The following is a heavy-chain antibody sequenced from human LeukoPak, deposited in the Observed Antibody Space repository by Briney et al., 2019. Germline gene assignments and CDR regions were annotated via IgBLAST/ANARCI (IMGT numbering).Heavy chain of an antibody. CDR1: GGTFSSYA. V-gene: IGHV1-69*05. Sequence: SVKVSCEASGGTFSSYAISWVRQAPGQGLEWMGGIIPIFGTANYAQNLQGRVTLTTDASTSTAYMELRSLRSDDTAVYYCARGWELDYWGQGTLVTVSS. CDR3: ARGWELDY. CDR2: IIPIFGTA. D-gene: IGHD1-26*01. J-gene: IGHJ4*02.